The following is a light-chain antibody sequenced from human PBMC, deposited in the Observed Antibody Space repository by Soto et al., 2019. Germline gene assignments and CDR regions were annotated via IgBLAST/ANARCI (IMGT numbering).Light chain of an antibody. J-gene: IGLJ2*01. V-gene: IGLV1-51*01. CDR3: GTWDSSLSAVV. CDR1: SSNIGNNY. CDR2: DNN. Sequence: SALTQPPSVSAAPGQKVTISCSGSSSNIGNNYVSWYQQLPGTAPKLLIYDNNKRPSGIPDRFSRSKSGTSATLGITGLQTGDEADYYCGTWDSSLSAVVFGGGTKLTVL.